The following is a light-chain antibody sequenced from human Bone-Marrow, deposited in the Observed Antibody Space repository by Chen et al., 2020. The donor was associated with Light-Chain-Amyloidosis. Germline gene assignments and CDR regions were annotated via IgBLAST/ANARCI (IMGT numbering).Light chain of an antibody. CDR3: QSADSSGTYEVI. J-gene: IGLJ2*01. V-gene: IGLV3-25*03. CDR2: RDT. Sequence: SYELTQPPSVSVSPGQTARITCSGEDLPTKYAYWYQQKPGQAPVLVIHRDTERPSGISERFAGSSSETTDTLTISGIQAEDEADYHCQSADSSGTYEVIFGGGTKLTVL. CDR1: DLPTKY.